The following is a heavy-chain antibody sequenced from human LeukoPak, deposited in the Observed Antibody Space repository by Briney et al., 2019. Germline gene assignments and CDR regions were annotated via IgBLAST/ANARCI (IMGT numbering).Heavy chain of an antibody. CDR3: AKDDCSSTSCYIV. CDR1: GFTFSSYA. CDR2: ISGSGGST. V-gene: IGHV3-23*01. J-gene: IGHJ4*02. Sequence: PGGSLRLSCAASGFTFSSYAMSWVRQAPGKGLEWVSAISGSGGSTYYADSVKGRFTISRDSSKNTLYLQMNSLRAEDTAVYYCAKDDCSSTSCYIVWGQGTLVTVSS. D-gene: IGHD2-2*02.